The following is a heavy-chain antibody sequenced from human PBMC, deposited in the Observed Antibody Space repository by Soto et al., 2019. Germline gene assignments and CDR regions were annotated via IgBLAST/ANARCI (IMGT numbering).Heavy chain of an antibody. CDR3: ARDFLDSCGGTRCIYCDY. V-gene: IGHV1-18*01. CDR2: VSANNGDT. D-gene: IGHD2-21*01. J-gene: IGHJ4*02. Sequence: QVQLVQSGPEVKKPGASVSVSCKASGYTFTSYGFSWVRQAPGQGLEWVGWVSANNGDTNSARNLQGRVSLTTDTSTNTAYMVLRSLTSDDTAGYYCARDFLDSCGGTRCIYCDYWGQGTLVTVSS. CDR1: GYTFTSYG.